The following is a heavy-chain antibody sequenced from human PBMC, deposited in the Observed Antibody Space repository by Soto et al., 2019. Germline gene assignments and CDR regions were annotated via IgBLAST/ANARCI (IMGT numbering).Heavy chain of an antibody. CDR3: TTAGTRVGYTGSY. CDR2: VKTTSERGTT. CDR1: GFSFSDAW. D-gene: IGHD1-26*01. Sequence: PGGSLRLSCEASGFSFSDAWMSWFRQIPGRGLEWVGRVKTTSERGTTNYAAPVMGRFTVSRDDSKNTLYLQMDALRAEDTAVYYCTTAGTRVGYTGSYWGQGTQVTVSS. J-gene: IGHJ4*02. V-gene: IGHV3-15*06.